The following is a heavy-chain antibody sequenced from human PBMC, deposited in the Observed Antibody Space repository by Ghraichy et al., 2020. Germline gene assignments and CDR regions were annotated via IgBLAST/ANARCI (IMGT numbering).Heavy chain of an antibody. V-gene: IGHV3-23*01. CDR2: IIESGAST. Sequence: GGSLRLSCAASGFTPNNHAMSWVRQAPGKGLEWVSGIIESGASTYYADSVKGRFTISRDKSKSTLYLQMSSLRAEDTAIYYCAKDASTTSTNWNYFEDWGQGTLVPVSS. J-gene: IGHJ4*02. CDR3: AKDASTTSTNWNYFED. CDR1: GFTPNNHA. D-gene: IGHD2-8*01.